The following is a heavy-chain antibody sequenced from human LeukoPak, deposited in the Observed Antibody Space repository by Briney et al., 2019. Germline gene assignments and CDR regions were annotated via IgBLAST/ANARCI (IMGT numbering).Heavy chain of an antibody. CDR2: ISGSGGNT. CDR3: SRESGAFSPFGY. CDR1: GFTFSSYA. J-gene: IGHJ4*02. D-gene: IGHD1-26*01. Sequence: GGSLRLSCAASGFTFSSYAMSWVRQAPGKGLEWVSGISGSGGNTYYADSVKGRFTISRDNSNNTLYLQMNSLRAEDTAVYYCSRESGAFSPFGYWGQGTLVTVTS. V-gene: IGHV3-23*01.